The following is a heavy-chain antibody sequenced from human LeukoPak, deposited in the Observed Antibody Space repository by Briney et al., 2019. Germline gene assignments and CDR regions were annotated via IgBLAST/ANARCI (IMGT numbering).Heavy chain of an antibody. CDR3: VGFDFIAAEGDY. Sequence: PSETLSLTCAVYGGSFSGYYWSWIRQPPGKGLEWIGEINHSGSTNYNPSLKSRVTISVDTSKNQFSLKLSSVTAADTAVYYCVGFDFIAAEGDYWGQGTLVTVSS. V-gene: IGHV4-34*01. J-gene: IGHJ4*02. CDR1: GGSFSGYY. D-gene: IGHD6-13*01. CDR2: INHSGST.